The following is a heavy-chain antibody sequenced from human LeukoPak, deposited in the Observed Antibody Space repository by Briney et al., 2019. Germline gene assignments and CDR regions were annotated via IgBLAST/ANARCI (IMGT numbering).Heavy chain of an antibody. J-gene: IGHJ6*02. Sequence: GGSLRLSCAASGFTFSSSSMNWVRQAPGKGLEWVSYISSSSSAIYYADSVKGRFTISRDNAKNSLYLQMNSLRAEDTAVYYCARDIRYYDFWSGYYGYYYGMDVWGQGTTVTVSS. CDR1: GFTFSSSS. D-gene: IGHD3-3*01. CDR2: ISSSSSAI. V-gene: IGHV3-48*01. CDR3: ARDIRYYDFWSGYYGYYYGMDV.